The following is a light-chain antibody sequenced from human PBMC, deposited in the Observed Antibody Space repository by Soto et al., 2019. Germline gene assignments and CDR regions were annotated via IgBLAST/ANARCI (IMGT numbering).Light chain of an antibody. J-gene: IGKJ1*01. CDR1: QSLVNSDGNTY. V-gene: IGKV2-30*01. CDR3: MQGSHWPRT. CDR2: KVS. Sequence: EVVMTQSPLSLPVTLGQPASISCRSSQSLVNSDGNTYLNWFQQRPGQSPRRLIYKVSNRDSGVXDXXSGSGSGTDFTLKISRVEAEDVAVHYCMQGSHWPRTFGQGTKVEIK.